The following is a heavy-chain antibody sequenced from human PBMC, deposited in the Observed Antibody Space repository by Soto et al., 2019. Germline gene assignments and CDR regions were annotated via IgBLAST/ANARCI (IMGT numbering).Heavy chain of an antibody. J-gene: IGHJ5*02. Sequence: SVKVSCKASGGTFSSYAISWVRQAPGQGLEWMGGIIPIFGTANYAQKFQGRVTITADESTSTAYMELSSLRSEDTAVYYCARDEWAVAGTYNWFDPWGQGTLVTVSS. D-gene: IGHD6-19*01. CDR2: IIPIFGTA. V-gene: IGHV1-69*13. CDR1: GGTFSSYA. CDR3: ARDEWAVAGTYNWFDP.